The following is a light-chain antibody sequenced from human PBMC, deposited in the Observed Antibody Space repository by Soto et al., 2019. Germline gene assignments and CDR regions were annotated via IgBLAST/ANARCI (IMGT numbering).Light chain of an antibody. Sequence: EIVLMQSPGTLSLSPGERATLSCRASQSVSSSYLAWYQQRPGQAPRLLIYGASSRATGIPDRFSGSGSGTDFTLTISRLEPEDFAVYYWQQYGSSPQTFGPGTKVEI. V-gene: IGKV3-20*01. CDR3: QQYGSSPQT. J-gene: IGKJ1*01. CDR2: GAS. CDR1: QSVSSSY.